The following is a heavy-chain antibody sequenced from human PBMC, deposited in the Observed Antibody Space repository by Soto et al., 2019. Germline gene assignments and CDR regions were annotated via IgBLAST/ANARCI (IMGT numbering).Heavy chain of an antibody. CDR1: GFSIGSGVCY. J-gene: IGHJ4*02. V-gene: IGHV4-31*03. CDR3: ARGQRIMITFGGPDGPGFDY. Sequence: SETLSLTCTFSGFSIGSGVCYWSWIRQHPGKGLEWIGYIYYSGSTYYNPSLKSRVTISVDTSKNQFSLKLSSVTAADTAVYYCARGQRIMITFGGPDGPGFDYWGQGTLVTVSS. CDR2: IYYSGST. D-gene: IGHD3-16*01.